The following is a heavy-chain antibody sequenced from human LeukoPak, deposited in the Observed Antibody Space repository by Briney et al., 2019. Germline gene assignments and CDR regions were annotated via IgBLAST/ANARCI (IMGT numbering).Heavy chain of an antibody. CDR1: GFTFSSYA. V-gene: IGHV3-23*01. CDR2: ISGSGGST. Sequence: GGSLRLSCAASGFTFSSYAMSWVRQAPGKGLEWVSAISGSGGSTYYADSVKGRFTISRDNSKNTLYLQMNSLRAEDTAVYYCARMSSSSWYVCDYWGQGTLVTVSS. J-gene: IGHJ4*02. CDR3: ARMSSSSWYVCDY. D-gene: IGHD6-13*01.